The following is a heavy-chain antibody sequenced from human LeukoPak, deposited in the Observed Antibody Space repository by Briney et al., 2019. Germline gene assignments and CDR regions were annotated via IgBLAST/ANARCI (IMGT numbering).Heavy chain of an antibody. CDR3: TTDPGDYEIY. Sequence: SGGSLRLSCAASRLTFSNAWMSWVRQAPGKGLELVGRIKTKTDGGTTDYAAPVKGRFTISRDDSKNTLYLQMNSLKTEDTAVYYCTTDPGDYEIYWGQGTLVTVSS. CDR1: RLTFSNAW. V-gene: IGHV3-15*01. D-gene: IGHD4-17*01. CDR2: IKTKTDGGTT. J-gene: IGHJ4*02.